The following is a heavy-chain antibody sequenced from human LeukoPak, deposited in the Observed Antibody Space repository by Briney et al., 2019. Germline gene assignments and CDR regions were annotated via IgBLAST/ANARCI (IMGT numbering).Heavy chain of an antibody. CDR3: ARDSRSYYDFWSGLNWFDP. J-gene: IGHJ5*02. CDR2: ISSSGSTI. V-gene: IGHV3-11*01. Sequence: GGSLRLSCAASGFTFSDYYMSWTRQAPGKGLEWVSYISSSGSTIYYADSVKGRFTISRDNAKNSLDLQMNSLRAEDTAVYYCARDSRSYYDFWSGLNWFDPWGQGTLVTVSS. D-gene: IGHD3-3*01. CDR1: GFTFSDYY.